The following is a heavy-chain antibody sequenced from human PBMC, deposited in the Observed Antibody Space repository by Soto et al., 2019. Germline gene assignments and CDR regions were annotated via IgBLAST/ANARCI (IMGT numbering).Heavy chain of an antibody. CDR2: MYYSGRA. CDR1: GDSVSSAAKA. D-gene: IGHD3-16*01. J-gene: IGHJ4*02. CDR3: ARDRPAMGAHY. Sequence: QVQLQESGPGLVKPSETLSLTCNVFGDSVSSAAKAWTWVRQPPGKGLEWIAYMYYSGRAAYNPSLGGRASMSIEVSKNQFSLRLYSVTAADTAVYYCARDRPAMGAHYWSRGTLVTVSS. V-gene: IGHV4-61*08.